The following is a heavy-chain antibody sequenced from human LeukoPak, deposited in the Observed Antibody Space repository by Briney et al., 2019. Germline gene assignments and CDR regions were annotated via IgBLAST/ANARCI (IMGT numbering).Heavy chain of an antibody. CDR2: IYYSGST. V-gene: IGHV4-59*08. CDR1: GGSISSYY. Sequence: SETLSLTCTGSGGSISSYYWSWIRQPPGKGLEWIGYIYYSGSTNYNPSLKSRVTISVDTSKNQFSLKLSSVTAADTAVYYCARQTFGVLYFDSWGQGTLVIVSS. J-gene: IGHJ4*02. D-gene: IGHD3-10*01. CDR3: ARQTFGVLYFDS.